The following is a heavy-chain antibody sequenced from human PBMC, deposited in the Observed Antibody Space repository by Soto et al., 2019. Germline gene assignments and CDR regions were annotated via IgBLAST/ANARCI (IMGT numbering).Heavy chain of an antibody. CDR1: GGSISSYY. D-gene: IGHD3-9*01. CDR3: LIIRLPPGVIVF. Sequence: SETLSLTCTVSGGSISSYYWSWIRQPPGKGLEWIGYIYYTGSTNYSPSLKSRVTMSVDTSKNQFSLKLSSVTAADTAVYYFLIIRLPPGVIVFRGPGPLVT. J-gene: IGHJ4*02. CDR2: IYYTGST. V-gene: IGHV4-59*01.